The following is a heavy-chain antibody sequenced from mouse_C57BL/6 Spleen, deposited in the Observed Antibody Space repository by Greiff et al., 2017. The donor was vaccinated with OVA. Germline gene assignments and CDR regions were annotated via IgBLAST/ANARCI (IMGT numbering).Heavy chain of an antibody. CDR2: IYPGDGDT. Sequence: QVQLKQSGAELVKPGASVKISCKASGYAFSSYWMNWVKQRPGKGLEWIGQIYPGDGDTNYNGKFKGKATLTADKSSSTAYMQLSSLTSEDSAVYFCARGGYGSSYRYFDVWGTGTTVTVSS. CDR3: ARGGYGSSYRYFDV. J-gene: IGHJ1*03. D-gene: IGHD1-1*01. CDR1: GYAFSSYW. V-gene: IGHV1-80*01.